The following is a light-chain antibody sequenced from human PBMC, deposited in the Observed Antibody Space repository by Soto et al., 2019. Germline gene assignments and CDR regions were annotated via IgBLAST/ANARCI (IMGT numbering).Light chain of an antibody. CDR1: QSVSSN. CDR3: QQYNNWPPRT. CDR2: GAS. Sequence: EIVMTQSPATLSVSPGERATLSCRASQSVSSNFAWYQQKPGQAPRLLIYGASTRATGIPARFSGSGSGTEFTLTISSLLSEDFAVYYCQQYNNWPPRTFGQGTKVEIK. V-gene: IGKV3-15*01. J-gene: IGKJ1*01.